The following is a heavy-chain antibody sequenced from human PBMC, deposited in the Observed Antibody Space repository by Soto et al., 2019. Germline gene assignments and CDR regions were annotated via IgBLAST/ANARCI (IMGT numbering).Heavy chain of an antibody. CDR2: IITIFGTA. CDR1: GGNFSSYA. D-gene: IGHD2-2*01. J-gene: IGHJ4*02. V-gene: IGHV1-69*06. CDR3: ARAKTVVTAAYPH. Sequence: EASVKVSCKASGGNFSSYAISWLRQAPGQGLEWMGGIITIFGTANYAQKFQGRVTITADKSTSTAYMELSSLRSEDTAVYYCARAKTVVTAAYPHWGQGTLVTVSS.